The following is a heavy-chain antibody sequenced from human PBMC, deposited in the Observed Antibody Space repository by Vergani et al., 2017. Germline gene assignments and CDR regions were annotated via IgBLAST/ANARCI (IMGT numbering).Heavy chain of an antibody. CDR2: IIPIFGTA. V-gene: IGHV1-69*18. CDR3: ARPAWGPTVTTDRAYYYGMDV. J-gene: IGHJ6*02. D-gene: IGHD4-17*01. Sequence: QVQLVQSGAEVKKPGSSVKVSCKASGGTFSSYAISWVRQAPGQGLEWMGRIIPIFGTANYAQKFQGRVTITADESTRTAYMELSSLRSEDTAVYYCARPAWGPTVTTDRAYYYGMDVWGQGTTVTGSS. CDR1: GGTFSSYA.